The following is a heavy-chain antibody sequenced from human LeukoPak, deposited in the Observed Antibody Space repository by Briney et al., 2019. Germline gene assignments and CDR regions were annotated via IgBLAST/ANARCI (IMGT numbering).Heavy chain of an antibody. Sequence: ASVKVSCKASGYTFTGYYMHWVRQAPGQGLERMGWINPNSGGTNYAQKFQGRVTMTRDTSISTAYMELSRLRSDDTAVYYCARAGLGLGYYHSSGYYFGYWGQGTLVTVSS. CDR3: ARAGLGLGYYHSSGYYFGY. V-gene: IGHV1-2*02. CDR1: GYTFTGYY. D-gene: IGHD3-22*01. J-gene: IGHJ4*02. CDR2: INPNSGGT.